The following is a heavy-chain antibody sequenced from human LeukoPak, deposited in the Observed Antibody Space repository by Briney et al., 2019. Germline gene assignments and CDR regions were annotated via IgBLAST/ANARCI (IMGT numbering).Heavy chain of an antibody. J-gene: IGHJ4*02. CDR1: GYTFTSYY. V-gene: IGHV1-46*01. D-gene: IGHD3-10*01. CDR3: ARSRITMVRGVIGAPDY. Sequence: ASVKVSCKASGYTFTSYYMHWVRQAPGQGLEWMGLINPSGGSTSYAQKFQGRVTMTRDTSTSTVYLELSSLRSEDTAVYYCARSRITMVRGVIGAPDYWGQGTLVTVSS. CDR2: INPSGGST.